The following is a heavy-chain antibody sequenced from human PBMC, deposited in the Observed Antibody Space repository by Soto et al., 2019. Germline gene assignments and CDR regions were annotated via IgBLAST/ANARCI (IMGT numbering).Heavy chain of an antibody. CDR2: IYPGDSDT. CDR1: GYSFTSYW. D-gene: IGHD2-2*01. Sequence: PGESLKSSCNGSGYSFTSYWIGCVRQIPGKVLELMGIIYPGDSDTRYSPSFQGQVTISADKSISTAYLQWSSLKASDTAIYYCARRRCSSASCPRWHDGMEGWRQGTTVKVS. J-gene: IGHJ6*02. CDR3: ARRRCSSASCPRWHDGMEG. V-gene: IGHV5-51*01.